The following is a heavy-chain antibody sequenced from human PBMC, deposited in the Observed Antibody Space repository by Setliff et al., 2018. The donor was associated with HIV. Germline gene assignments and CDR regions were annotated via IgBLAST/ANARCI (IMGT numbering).Heavy chain of an antibody. J-gene: IGHJ4*02. CDR3: ARFAGGYFYIDF. D-gene: IGHD5-18*01. V-gene: IGHV1-2*02. CDR2: INPKTGGT. Sequence: ASVKVSCKTSGYTFTDYFIHWVRQAPGQGLEWMGWINPKTGGTNFAQKFHGRVTMTRDTSITTAYMELSSLRSDDTAIYYCARFAGGYFYIDFWGPGTLVTV. CDR1: GYTFTDYF.